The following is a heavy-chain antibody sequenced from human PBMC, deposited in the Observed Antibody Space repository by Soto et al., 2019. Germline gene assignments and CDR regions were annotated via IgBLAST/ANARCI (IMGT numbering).Heavy chain of an antibody. D-gene: IGHD1-26*01. V-gene: IGHV3-30*18. CDR1: GFTFSSYG. CDR3: AKDLSWMSSFDY. J-gene: IGHJ4*02. Sequence: GGSLRLSCAASGFTFSSYGMHWVRQAPGKGLEWVAVISYDGSNKYYADSVKGRFTISRDNSKNTLYLQMNSLRAEDTAVYYCAKDLSWMSSFDYWGQGTLVTVSS. CDR2: ISYDGSNK.